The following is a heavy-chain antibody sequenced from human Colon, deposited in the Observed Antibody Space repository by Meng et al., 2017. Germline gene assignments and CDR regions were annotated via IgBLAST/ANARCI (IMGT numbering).Heavy chain of an antibody. CDR1: GGSITNDNW. D-gene: IGHD4-17*01. CDR2: IFHAGIS. J-gene: IGHJ5*02. V-gene: IGHV4-4*02. Sequence: QVDAQGLGPGLVEPSGPLSLTCAVSGGSITNDNWWSWVRQPPGKGLEWIGEIFHAGISNYNSSLKGRLTMSVDTSKKQISLTLTSVTAADTAVYYCATGLRHGDWFDPWGPGTLVTVSS. CDR3: ATGLRHGDWFDP.